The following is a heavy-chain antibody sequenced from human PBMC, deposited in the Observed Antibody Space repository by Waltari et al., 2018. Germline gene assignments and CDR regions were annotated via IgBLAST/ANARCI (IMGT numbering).Heavy chain of an antibody. Sequence: QVQLVQSGAEVKNPGSTRKVSGKTSGGAFSTYAISWVRQAPGQGLEWMGIIPISGTADYSQKFQGRITITADESTSTAYMELSGLKSDDTAVYYCATFGGNSNWFDPWGQGTLVTVSS. CDR2: IIPISGTA. D-gene: IGHD1-7*01. V-gene: IGHV1-69*01. J-gene: IGHJ5*02. CDR1: GGAFSTYA. CDR3: ATFGGNSNWFDP.